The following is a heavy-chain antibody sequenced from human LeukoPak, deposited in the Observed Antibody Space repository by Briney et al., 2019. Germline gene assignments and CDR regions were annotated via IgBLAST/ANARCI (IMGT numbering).Heavy chain of an antibody. J-gene: IGHJ6*03. Sequence: GGSLRLSCAASGFTFSSYWMSWVRQAPGKGLEWVANIKQDGSEKYYVDSVKGRFTISRDNAKNSLYLQMNSLRAEDTALYHCAREGRFCSGGSCYPNYYYYYYMDVWGKGTTVTISS. V-gene: IGHV3-7*03. CDR1: GFTFSSYW. CDR3: AREGRFCSGGSCYPNYYYYYYMDV. CDR2: IKQDGSEK. D-gene: IGHD2-15*01.